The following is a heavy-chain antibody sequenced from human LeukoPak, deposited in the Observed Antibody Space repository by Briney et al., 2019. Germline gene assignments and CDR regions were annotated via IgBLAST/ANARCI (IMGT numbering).Heavy chain of an antibody. Sequence: GGSLRLSCAASGFTFSSYAMSWVRQAPGKGLEWVSTLSGSGGSSYNADSVKGRFTISRDNSKNTLFLQMNRLRAEDTAIYYCAKEPTVAAGVNGMDVWGQGTTVTVSS. CDR1: GFTFSSYA. V-gene: IGHV3-23*01. CDR2: LSGSGGSS. J-gene: IGHJ6*02. D-gene: IGHD6-13*01. CDR3: AKEPTVAAGVNGMDV.